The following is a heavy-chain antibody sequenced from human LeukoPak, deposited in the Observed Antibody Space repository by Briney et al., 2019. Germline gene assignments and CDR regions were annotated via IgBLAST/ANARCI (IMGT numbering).Heavy chain of an antibody. CDR3: ARDRDDSSGYYYWNWFDP. V-gene: IGHV4-38-2*02. J-gene: IGHJ5*02. CDR2: IYRSGTP. Sequence: PSETLSLTCSVSGHSISSGYYWGWIRQPPGKGLEWIASIYRSGTPYYSPSLKSRGTISVDTSKNQFSLKLSSVTAADTAVYYCARDRDDSSGYYYWNWFDPWGQGTLVTVSS. CDR1: GHSISSGYY. D-gene: IGHD3-22*01.